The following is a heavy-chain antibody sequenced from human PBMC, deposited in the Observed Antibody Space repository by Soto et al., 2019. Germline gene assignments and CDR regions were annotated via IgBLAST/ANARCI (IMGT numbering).Heavy chain of an antibody. CDR1: GGSFSGYY. J-gene: IGHJ4*02. V-gene: IGHV4-34*01. D-gene: IGHD3-16*01. Sequence: QVQLQQWGAGLLKPSETLSLTCAVYGGSFSGYYWSWIRQPPGKGLEWIGEINHSGSTNYNPSLKSRVTISVDTSKNQFSLKLSSVTAADTAVYYCARGVGGANFDYWGQGTLVTVSS. CDR3: ARGVGGANFDY. CDR2: INHSGST.